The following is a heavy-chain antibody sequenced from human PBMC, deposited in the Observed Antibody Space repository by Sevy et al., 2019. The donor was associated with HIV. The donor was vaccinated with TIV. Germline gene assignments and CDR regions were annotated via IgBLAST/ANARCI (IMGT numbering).Heavy chain of an antibody. Sequence: ASVKVSCKASGYTFTGYYMHWVRQAPGQGFEWMGWINPNSGGTKYAQKFQGRVTMTRDTSISTAYMELSRLRSDDTAVYYCAKERVYCSGGTCKPGGWFDPWGQGTLVTVSS. CDR3: AKERVYCSGGTCKPGGWFDP. D-gene: IGHD2-15*01. V-gene: IGHV1-2*02. CDR1: GYTFTGYY. CDR2: INPNSGGT. J-gene: IGHJ5*02.